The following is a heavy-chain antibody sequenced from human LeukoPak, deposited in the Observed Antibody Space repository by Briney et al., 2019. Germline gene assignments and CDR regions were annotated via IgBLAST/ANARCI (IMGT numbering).Heavy chain of an antibody. CDR2: FDPEDGET. J-gene: IGHJ4*02. Sequence: ASVKVSCKASGGTFSSYAISWVRQAPGQGLEWMGGFDPEDGETIYAQKFQGRVTMTEDTSTDTAYMELSSLRSEDTAVYYCATSIAVAGGEFDYWGQGTLVTVSS. V-gene: IGHV1-24*01. CDR3: ATSIAVAGGEFDY. D-gene: IGHD6-19*01. CDR1: GGTFSSYA.